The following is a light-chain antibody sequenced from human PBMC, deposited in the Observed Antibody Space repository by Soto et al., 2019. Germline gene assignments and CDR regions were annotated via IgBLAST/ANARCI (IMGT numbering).Light chain of an antibody. CDR3: GTWDSSLSSVV. Sequence: QSVLTQPPSVSAAPGQKVTISCSGSIFNIGNNFVSWYRHLPGSAPKLLIYDINQRPSEIPDRFSGSKSGTSATLDIAGLQTGDEADYYCGTWDSSLSSVVFGGGTKVTVL. V-gene: IGLV1-51*01. J-gene: IGLJ2*01. CDR1: IFNIGNNF. CDR2: DIN.